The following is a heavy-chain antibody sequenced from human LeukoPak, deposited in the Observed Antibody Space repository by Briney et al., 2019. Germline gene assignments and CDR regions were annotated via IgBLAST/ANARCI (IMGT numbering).Heavy chain of an antibody. J-gene: IGHJ6*03. CDR1: GFTFSSYN. Sequence: GGSLRLSCAASGFTFSSYNMNWVRQAPGKGLEWVSSISSSLSYIYYADSVKGRFTISRDNAKNSLYLQMNSLRAEETALYYCARDLGPYYYYMDVWGKGTTVTVSS. V-gene: IGHV3-21*01. CDR3: ARDLGPYYYYMDV. CDR2: ISSSLSYI.